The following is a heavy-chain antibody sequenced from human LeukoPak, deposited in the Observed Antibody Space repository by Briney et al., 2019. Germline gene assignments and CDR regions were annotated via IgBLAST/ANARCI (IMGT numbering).Heavy chain of an antibody. D-gene: IGHD2-21*02. CDR3: ASVLYCGADCYSGRYFFDY. J-gene: IGHJ4*02. CDR2: ISGYNGNT. CDR1: GYTFTNYG. V-gene: IGHV1-18*01. Sequence: GASVKVSCKASGYTFTNYGISWVRQAPGQGLEWMGWISGYNGNTNYAQKVQGRVTMTTDTSTSTAYMELRSLRSDDTAVYYCASVLYCGADCYSGRYFFDYWGQGTLVTVSS.